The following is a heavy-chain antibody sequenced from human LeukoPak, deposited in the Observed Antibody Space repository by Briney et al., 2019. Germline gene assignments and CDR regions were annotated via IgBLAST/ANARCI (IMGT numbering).Heavy chain of an antibody. Sequence: GGSLRLSCAASGFTFTNYAMSWFRQAPGKGLEWVSSISGSGGAYAYSVKGRFTIPRDNSKNTLYLQMNSLRAEETGVYYCEKGGGIATYYSDYWGQGTLVTV. D-gene: IGHD2-21*01. CDR1: GFTFTNYA. CDR2: ISGSGG. CDR3: EKGGGIATYYSDY. J-gene: IGHJ4*02. V-gene: IGHV3-23*01.